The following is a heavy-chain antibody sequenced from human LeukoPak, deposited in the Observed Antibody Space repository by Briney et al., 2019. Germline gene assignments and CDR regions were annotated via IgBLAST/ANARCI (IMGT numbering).Heavy chain of an antibody. CDR1: GGSISSYY. D-gene: IGHD4-11*01. J-gene: IGHJ6*03. CDR3: ARAGSDYSNPTYYYMDV. CDR2: IYTSGST. V-gene: IGHV4-4*07. Sequence: SETLSLTCTVSGGSISSYYWSWIRQPAGKGLEWIGRIYTSGSTNYNPSLKSRVTMSVDTSKNQFSLKLSSVSAADTAVYYCARAGSDYSNPTYYYMDVWGKGTTVTVSS.